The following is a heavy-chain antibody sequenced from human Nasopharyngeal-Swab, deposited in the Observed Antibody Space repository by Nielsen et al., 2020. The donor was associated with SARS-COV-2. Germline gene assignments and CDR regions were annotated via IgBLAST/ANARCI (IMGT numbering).Heavy chain of an antibody. CDR1: GFTFSDHS. D-gene: IGHD4-17*01. CDR2: ISGSGSTL. J-gene: IGHJ4*02. CDR3: TRGDGALTYFDY. V-gene: IGHV3-48*02. Sequence: ESPKTPRAASGFTFSDHSMIWVRQAPGQGLEWVSYISGSGSTLYYADSVKGRITVSRDNAKCSVYLQMSSLRDEDTAVYYCTRGDGALTYFDYWGQGTLVSVSS.